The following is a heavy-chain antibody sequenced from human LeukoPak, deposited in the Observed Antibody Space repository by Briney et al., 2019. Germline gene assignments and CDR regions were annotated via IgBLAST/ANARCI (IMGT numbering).Heavy chain of an antibody. V-gene: IGHV4-59*01. J-gene: IGHJ4*02. Sequence: SETLSLXCTVSGGSISTYSWSWIRQPPGKGLEWIGYIYYSGNTNYNPSLKSRVTISVDTSKNQFSLKLSSVTAADTAVYYCARVRLVGYDILTGYYSFDYWGQGTLVTVSS. CDR2: IYYSGNT. CDR3: ARVRLVGYDILTGYYSFDY. CDR1: GGSISTYS. D-gene: IGHD3-9*01.